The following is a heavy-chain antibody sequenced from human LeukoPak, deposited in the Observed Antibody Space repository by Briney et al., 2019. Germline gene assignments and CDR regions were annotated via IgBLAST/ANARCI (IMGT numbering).Heavy chain of an antibody. CDR1: GFTFSSYW. CDR2: IKQDGSEK. V-gene: IGHV3-7*01. Sequence: PGGSLRLSCAASGFTFSSYWMSWVRQAPGKGLEWVANIKQDGSEKYYVDSVKGRFTISRDNAKNSLYLQMNSLRAEDTAVYYCARAKGPLRGSSTHDYWGQGTLVTVSS. J-gene: IGHJ4*02. CDR3: ARAKGPLRGSSTHDY. D-gene: IGHD3-16*01.